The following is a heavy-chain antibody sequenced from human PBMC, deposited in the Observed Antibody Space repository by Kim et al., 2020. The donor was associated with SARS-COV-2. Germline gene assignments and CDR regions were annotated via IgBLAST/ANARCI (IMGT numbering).Heavy chain of an antibody. V-gene: IGHV3-30*07. CDR3: AATTTYEYFQH. J-gene: IGHJ1*01. CDR2: K. Sequence: KYYTDSVKGRFTISRDNSKNMHYLQMNNLRGDDTAVYYCAATTTYEYFQHWGQGTLVSVSS.